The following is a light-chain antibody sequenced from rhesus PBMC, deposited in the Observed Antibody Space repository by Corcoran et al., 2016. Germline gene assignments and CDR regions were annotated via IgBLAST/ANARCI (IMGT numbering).Light chain of an antibody. CDR1: QGISSY. CDR3: QQYKNYPFT. J-gene: IGKJ3*01. CDR2: GAT. V-gene: IGKV1-28*02. Sequence: DIQMTQSPSSLSASVGDTVTITCRASQGISSYLNWFQQKPGKAPKLLIYGATTLQSGVPSRFSGIGSGTDFTLTISNLQTEDFATYYCQQYKNYPFTFGPGTKLDIK.